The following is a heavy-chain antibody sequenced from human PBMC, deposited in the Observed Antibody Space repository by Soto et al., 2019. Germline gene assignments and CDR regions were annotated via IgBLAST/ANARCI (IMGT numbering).Heavy chain of an antibody. CDR2: INPSGST. Sequence: ASVKVSCKASGYTFTSYYMHWVRQAPGQGLEWMGIINPSGSTTYAQKFQGRVTMTTATSTNTVFLELRSLKSDDTAIYYCARDRLRGYDSSGFYSWGQGTMVTVSS. CDR1: GYTFTSYY. D-gene: IGHD3-22*01. CDR3: ARDRLRGYDSSGFYS. J-gene: IGHJ4*02. V-gene: IGHV1-46*01.